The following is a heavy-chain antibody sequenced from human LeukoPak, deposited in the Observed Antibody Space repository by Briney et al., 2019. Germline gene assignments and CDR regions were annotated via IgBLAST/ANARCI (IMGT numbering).Heavy chain of an antibody. CDR2: IYSGGST. CDR3: AKEFLGSNGLLFGPSPSLDAFDI. CDR1: GFTVSSNY. D-gene: IGHD2-8*01. J-gene: IGHJ3*02. Sequence: GGSLRLSCAASGFTVSSNYMSWVRQAPGKGLEWVSVIYSGGSTYYADSVKGRFTISRDNSKNTLYLQMNSLRAEDTAVYYCAKEFLGSNGLLFGPSPSLDAFDIWGQGTMVTVSS. V-gene: IGHV3-53*01.